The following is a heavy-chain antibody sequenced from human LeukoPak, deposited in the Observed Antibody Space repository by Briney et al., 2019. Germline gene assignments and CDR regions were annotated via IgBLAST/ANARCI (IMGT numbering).Heavy chain of an antibody. J-gene: IGHJ3*02. CDR2: ISGSGGST. CDR3: AKDHRLYSVRGAPDAFDI. CDR1: GFTFSSYA. Sequence: PGGSLRLSCAASGFTFSSYAMSWVRQAPGKGLEWVSAISGSGGSTYYADSVKGRFTISRDNSKNTLYLQMNSLRAEDTAVYYCAKDHRLYSVRGAPDAFDIWGQGTMVTVSS. V-gene: IGHV3-23*01. D-gene: IGHD3-10*01.